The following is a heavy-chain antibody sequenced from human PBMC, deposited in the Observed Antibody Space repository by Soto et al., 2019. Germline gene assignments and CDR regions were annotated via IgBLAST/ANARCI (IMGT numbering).Heavy chain of an antibody. CDR2: IYYSGST. Sequence: PSETLSLTCTVSGGSISSSSYYWGWIRQPPGKGLEWIGSIYYSGSTYYNPSLKSRVTISVDTSKNQFSLKLSSVTAADTAVYYCASSCSGGSCYSLGQDWFDPWGQGTLVTVPQ. J-gene: IGHJ5*02. CDR3: ASSCSGGSCYSLGQDWFDP. V-gene: IGHV4-39*01. D-gene: IGHD2-15*01. CDR1: GGSISSSSYY.